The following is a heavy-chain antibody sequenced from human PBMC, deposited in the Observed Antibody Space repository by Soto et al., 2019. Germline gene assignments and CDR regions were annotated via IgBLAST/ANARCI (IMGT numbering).Heavy chain of an antibody. CDR2: FWYDGSNK. J-gene: IGHJ2*01. CDR1: GFTFRTYG. Sequence: PGGSLRLSCAASGFTFRTYGMHWVRQAPGKGLEWVAIFWYDGSNKYYAESVKGRFTISRDNSKNTLYLQMNNLRAEDTAVYFCAKTHRATTVVTRYWYFDLWGRGTLVTVSS. V-gene: IGHV3-33*06. CDR3: AKTHRATTVVTRYWYFDL. D-gene: IGHD4-17*01.